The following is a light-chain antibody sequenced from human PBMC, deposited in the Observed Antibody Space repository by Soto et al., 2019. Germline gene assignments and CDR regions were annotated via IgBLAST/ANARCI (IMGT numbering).Light chain of an antibody. J-gene: IGKJ1*01. CDR1: QTISSW. V-gene: IGKV1-5*03. CDR3: QHYNSYSEA. CDR2: KAS. Sequence: DIQMTKSASTLSGNVGDRVTMTCRASQTISSWLAWYQQKPGKAPKLLIYKASTLKSGVPSRFSGSGSGTEFTLTISSLQPDDFATYYCQHYNSYSEAFGQGTKVDIK.